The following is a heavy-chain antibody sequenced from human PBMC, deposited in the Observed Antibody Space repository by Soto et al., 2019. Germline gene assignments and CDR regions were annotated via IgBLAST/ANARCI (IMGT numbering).Heavy chain of an antibody. D-gene: IGHD6-6*01. CDR1: GGTFRSYA. J-gene: IGHJ4*02. Sequence: VQLVQSGAEVKKPGSTVKVSCKASGGTFRSYAISWVRQAPGQGLEWMGGIIPIFGTANYAQKFQGRVTITADESTSTAYMELSSLRSEDTAVYYCARDKARGIAARQGLDYWGQGTLVTVSS. V-gene: IGHV1-69*01. CDR3: ARDKARGIAARQGLDY. CDR2: IIPIFGTA.